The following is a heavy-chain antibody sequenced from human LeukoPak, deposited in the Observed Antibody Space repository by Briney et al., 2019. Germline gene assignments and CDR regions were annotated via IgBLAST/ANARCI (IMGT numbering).Heavy chain of an antibody. CDR2: INHSGST. CDR1: GGSFSGYY. CDR3: ARVLGRWLQSLSAFDY. V-gene: IGHV4-34*01. J-gene: IGHJ4*02. Sequence: PSETLSLTCAVYGGSFSGYYWSWIRQPPGKGLEWIGEINHSGSTNYNPSLKRRVTISVDTSKNQFSLKLSSVTAADTAVYYCARVLGRWLQSLSAFDYWGQGTLVTVSS. D-gene: IGHD5-24*01.